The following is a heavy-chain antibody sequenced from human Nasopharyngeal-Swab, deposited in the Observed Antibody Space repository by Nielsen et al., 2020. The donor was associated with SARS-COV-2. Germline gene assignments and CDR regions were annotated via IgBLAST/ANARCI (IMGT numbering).Heavy chain of an antibody. CDR1: GFPFSSYA. J-gene: IGHJ5*02. CDR2: ISGSGGST. Sequence: GESLKISCAASGFPFSSYAMSWVRQAPGKGLEWVSAISGSGGSTYYADSVKGRFTISRDNSKNTLYLQMNSLRAEDTAVYYCAKDHYSGYDPNWFDPWGQGTLVTVSS. D-gene: IGHD5-12*01. CDR3: AKDHYSGYDPNWFDP. V-gene: IGHV3-23*01.